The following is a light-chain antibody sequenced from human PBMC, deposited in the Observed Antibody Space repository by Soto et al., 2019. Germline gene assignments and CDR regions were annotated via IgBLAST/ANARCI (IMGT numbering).Light chain of an antibody. J-gene: IGLJ1*01. CDR1: SSDVGTYDY. CDR2: SVT. V-gene: IGLV2-14*03. CDR3: FSYTSSATSV. Sequence: QSVLTQPASVSGSPGQSVTISCTGTSSDVGTYDYVSWFQHHPGTVPKPMIYSVTSRPSGVPDRFSDSKSGNPASMTISGLQPGDGADYFCFSYTSSATSVLGTGTKVTVL.